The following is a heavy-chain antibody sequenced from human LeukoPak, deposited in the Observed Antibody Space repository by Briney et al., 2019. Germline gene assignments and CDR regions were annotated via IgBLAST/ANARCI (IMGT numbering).Heavy chain of an antibody. Sequence: GGSLRLSCAASGFTFDGYAMHWVRQAPGKGLEWVSGISWNSGSIGYADSVKGRFTISRDNAKNSLYLQMNSLRAEDTALYYCAKGNYLGYSSSWQESPFDYWGQGTLVTVSS. J-gene: IGHJ4*02. CDR2: ISWNSGSI. D-gene: IGHD6-13*01. V-gene: IGHV3-9*01. CDR3: AKGNYLGYSSSWQESPFDY. CDR1: GFTFDGYA.